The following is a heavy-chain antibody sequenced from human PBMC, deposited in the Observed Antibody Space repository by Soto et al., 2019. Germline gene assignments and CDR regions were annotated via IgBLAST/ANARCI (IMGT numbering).Heavy chain of an antibody. Sequence: QLQLQESGSGLVKTSETLSLTCTVSGASISYGGFSWSWIRQSPGKGLEWIGYISHLESTYFHPSFKSRLTMSIDRTRNQFDLKLSPVTAADMAVYYCARGGGCDSFDYWGEGVLVTVSS. D-gene: IGHD2-15*01. CDR3: ARGGGCDSFDY. V-gene: IGHV4-30-2*06. CDR2: ISHLEST. CDR1: GASISYGGFS. J-gene: IGHJ4*02.